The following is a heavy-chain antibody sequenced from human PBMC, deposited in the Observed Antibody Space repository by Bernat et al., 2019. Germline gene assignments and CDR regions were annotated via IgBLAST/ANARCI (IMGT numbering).Heavy chain of an antibody. Sequence: QVQLQESGPGLVKPSGTLSLTCAVSGGSISSSNWWSWVRQAPGKGLEWVAVISYDGSNKYYADSVKGRFTISRDNSKNTLYLQMNSLRAEDTAVYYCARGGASTDCSSTSCYTLDSGWFDPWGQGTLVTVSS. J-gene: IGHJ5*02. V-gene: IGHV3-30-3*01. D-gene: IGHD2-2*02. CDR3: ARGGASTDCSSTSCYTLDSGWFDP. CDR1: GGSISSSN. CDR2: ISYDGSNK.